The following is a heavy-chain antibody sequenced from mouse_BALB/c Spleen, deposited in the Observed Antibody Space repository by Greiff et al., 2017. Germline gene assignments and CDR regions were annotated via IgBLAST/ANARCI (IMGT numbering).Heavy chain of an antibody. Sequence: QVQLQQPGAELVKPGASVKLSCKASGYTFTSYYIYWVKQRPGQGLEWIGGINPSNGGTNFNEKFKSKATLTVDKSSSTAYMQLSSLTSEDSAVYYCTRPYGKGAWFAYWGQGTLVTVSA. CDR3: TRPYGKGAWFAY. D-gene: IGHD2-10*02. CDR2: INPSNGGT. V-gene: IGHV1S81*02. CDR1: GYTFTSYY. J-gene: IGHJ3*01.